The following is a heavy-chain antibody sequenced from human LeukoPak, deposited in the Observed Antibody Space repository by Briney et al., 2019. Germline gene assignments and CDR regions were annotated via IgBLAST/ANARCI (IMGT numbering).Heavy chain of an antibody. J-gene: IGHJ4*02. CDR2: IYYSGST. D-gene: IGHD6-13*01. CDR1: GGSISSGGYY. CDR3: ARGRYNSSLDDY. V-gene: IGHV4-31*03. Sequence: PSETLSLTCTVSGGSISSGGYYWSWIRQHPGKGLEWIGYIYYSGSTYYNPSLKSRVTISVDTSKNQFSLKLSSVTAADTAVYYCARGRYNSSLDDYWGQGTLVTVSS.